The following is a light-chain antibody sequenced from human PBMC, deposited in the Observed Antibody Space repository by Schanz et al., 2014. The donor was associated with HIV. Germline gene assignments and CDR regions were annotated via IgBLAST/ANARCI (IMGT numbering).Light chain of an antibody. J-gene: IGKJ4*01. Sequence: IVLTQSPGTLSLSPGERGTLSCRASQSISSSLLAWYQKKPGQAPTLLIYASSIRASGIPDRFSGSGSGADFTLTISGLEPEDFAVYYCQYFGNSGGTFGGGTKVEIK. V-gene: IGKV3-20*01. CDR1: QSISSSL. CDR2: ASS. CDR3: QYFGNSGGT.